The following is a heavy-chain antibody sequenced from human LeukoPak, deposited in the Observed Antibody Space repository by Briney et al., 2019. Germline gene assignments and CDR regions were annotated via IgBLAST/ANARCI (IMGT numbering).Heavy chain of an antibody. CDR3: AREGSDGYLFDY. D-gene: IGHD3-22*01. Sequence: SQTLSLACAIYGDSVSSNSATWDWIRQSPSRGLEWLGRTYYRSKWYNDYAVSVKSRVTINPDTSKNQFSLQLNSVTPEDTAVYYCAREGSDGYLFDYWGQGSLVIVSS. CDR2: TYYRSKWYN. V-gene: IGHV6-1*01. CDR1: GDSVSSNSAT. J-gene: IGHJ4*02.